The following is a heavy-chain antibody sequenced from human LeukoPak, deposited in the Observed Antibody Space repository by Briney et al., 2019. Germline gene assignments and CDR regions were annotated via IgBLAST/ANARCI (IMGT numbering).Heavy chain of an antibody. CDR1: GFAFSSYA. J-gene: IGHJ4*02. V-gene: IGHV3-23*01. CDR2: IGGSGGYT. D-gene: IGHD1-1*01. Sequence: GGSLRLSCAASGFAFSSYAMSWVRQAPGKGLEWVSAIGGSGGYTYYADSVKGRFTISRDNSKNTLYLQMNSLRAEDTAVYYCAKDGRNEGGHEFDYWGQGTLVTVSS. CDR3: AKDGRNEGGHEFDY.